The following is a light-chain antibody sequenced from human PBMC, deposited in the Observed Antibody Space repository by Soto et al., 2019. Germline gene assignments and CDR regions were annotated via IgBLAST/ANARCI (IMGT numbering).Light chain of an antibody. J-gene: IGKJ2*01. CDR1: QTINTY. V-gene: IGKV1-39*01. CDR3: QQTYSTPYT. Sequence: DIQMTQSPSSLSASVGDRVTITCRASQTINTYLNWYQQKPGRAPKLLMYAASSSQSGVPSRFSASGSGTDFTLTIASLQPEDFATYFCQQTYSTPYTFGQGTKVEIK. CDR2: AAS.